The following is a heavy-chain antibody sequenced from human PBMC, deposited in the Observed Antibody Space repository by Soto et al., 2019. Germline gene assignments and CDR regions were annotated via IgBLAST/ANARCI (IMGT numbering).Heavy chain of an antibody. V-gene: IGHV5-51*01. J-gene: IGHJ6*02. CDR1: GYSFTSYW. D-gene: IGHD6-19*01. CDR2: IYPGDSNT. Sequence: PGASLKISCKGSGYSFTSYWIGCVRQMPGKGLEWMGIIYPGDSNTRYSPSFQGQVTISADKSISTAYLQWSSLKASDTAMYYCARLLAVAGTVWHLVLHYYGMDVWGQGTTVTVSS. CDR3: ARLLAVAGTVWHLVLHYYGMDV.